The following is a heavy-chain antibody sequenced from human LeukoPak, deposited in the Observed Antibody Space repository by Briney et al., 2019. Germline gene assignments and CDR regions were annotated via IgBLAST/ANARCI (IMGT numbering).Heavy chain of an antibody. D-gene: IGHD4-11*01. CDR2: ISGSSNAI. J-gene: IGHJ4*02. Sequence: GGSLRLSCVASEFSFRSHDMNWVRQAPGKGLEWVSYISGSSNAIYYADSVKGRFTISRDNAKNSLYLQMNSLRDEDTAVYYCARDRTTVTTSALDYWSQGTLVTVSS. V-gene: IGHV3-48*02. CDR1: EFSFRSHD. CDR3: ARDRTTVTTSALDY.